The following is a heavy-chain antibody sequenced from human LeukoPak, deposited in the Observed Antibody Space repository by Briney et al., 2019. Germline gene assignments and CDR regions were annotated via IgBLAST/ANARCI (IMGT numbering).Heavy chain of an antibody. D-gene: IGHD6-19*01. CDR2: ISAYNGNT. V-gene: IGHV1-18*01. CDR3: TRDVAVTVFDY. J-gene: IGHJ4*02. CDR1: GYTFTSYG. Sequence: ASVKVSCKASGYTFTSYGISWVRQAPGQGLEWMGWISAYNGNTNYAQKLQGRVTMTTDTSTSTAYMELRSLTSDDTAVYYCTRDVAVTVFDYWGQGTLVTVSS.